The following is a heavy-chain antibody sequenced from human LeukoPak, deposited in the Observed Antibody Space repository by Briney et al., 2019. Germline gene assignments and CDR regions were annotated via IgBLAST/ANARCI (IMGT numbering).Heavy chain of an antibody. J-gene: IGHJ4*02. CDR3: ARDLVLGD. D-gene: IGHD2-21*01. CDR2: IYYSGST. Sequence: KSSETLSLTCTVSGGSISSYYWGWIRQPPGKGLEWIGSIYYSGSTYYNPSLKSRVTISVDTSKNQFSLKLSSVTAADTAVYYCARDLVLGDWGQGTLVTVSS. V-gene: IGHV4-39*07. CDR1: GGSISSYY.